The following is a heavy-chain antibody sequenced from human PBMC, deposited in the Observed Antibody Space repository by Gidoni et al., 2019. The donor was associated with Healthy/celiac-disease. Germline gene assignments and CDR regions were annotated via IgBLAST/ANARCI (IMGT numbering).Heavy chain of an antibody. V-gene: IGHV3-30*04. D-gene: IGHD6-13*01. CDR1: GFTFGSYA. J-gene: IGHJ2*01. CDR3: ARDSAPAAGSYWYFDL. CDR2: ISYDGSNK. Sequence: QVQLVESGGGVVQPGRSLRLSCAASGFTFGSYAMHWVRQAPGQGLEWVAVISYDGSNKYYADSVKGRFTISRDNSKNTLYLQMNSLRAEDTAVYYCARDSAPAAGSYWYFDLWGRGTLVTVSS.